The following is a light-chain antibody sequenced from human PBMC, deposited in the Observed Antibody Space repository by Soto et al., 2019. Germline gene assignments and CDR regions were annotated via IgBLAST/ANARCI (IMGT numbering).Light chain of an antibody. V-gene: IGKV3-20*01. CDR3: QQYGSSPPYT. Sequence: EIVLTQSPGTLSLSPGERATLSCRASQSVSSSYLAWYQQKPGQAPRLLIYGASSRANGIPDRFSGSGSGTDFTLTISRLEPEDFAAYYCQQYGSSPPYTFGQGTKLEIK. J-gene: IGKJ2*01. CDR1: QSVSSSY. CDR2: GAS.